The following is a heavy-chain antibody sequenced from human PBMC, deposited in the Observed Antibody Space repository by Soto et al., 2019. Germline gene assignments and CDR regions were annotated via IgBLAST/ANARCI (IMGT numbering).Heavy chain of an antibody. CDR2: IYYSGST. V-gene: IGHV4-39*01. J-gene: IGHJ4*02. D-gene: IGHD3-10*01. CDR3: ARRVIYASGSYLYDLDY. Sequence: QLQLQESGPGLVKPSETLSLTCTVSGGSISSSSYYWGWIRQPPGKGLEWIGSIYYSGSTYYNPSLKSRVSIPVGTSNDQFALRLSSVTAADTAVYCCARRVIYASGSYLYDLDYWCQGTRVTVSS. CDR1: GGSISSSSYY.